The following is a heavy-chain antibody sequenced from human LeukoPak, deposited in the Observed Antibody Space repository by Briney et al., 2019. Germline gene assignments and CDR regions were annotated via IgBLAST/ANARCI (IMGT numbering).Heavy chain of an antibody. CDR3: ARGGPAAGRFVY. D-gene: IGHD6-13*01. V-gene: IGHV3-66*01. J-gene: IGHJ4*02. CDR2: ICSVGST. Sequence: GGSLRLSCSAAGFTVISNYMSWGRQAPGEGLGWVSVICSVGSTHYAVSVKGRFTISKDNSKNTLDLQLNDLRAEDTAVYYCARGGPAAGRFVYWGAGSLVTVSS. CDR1: GFTVISNY.